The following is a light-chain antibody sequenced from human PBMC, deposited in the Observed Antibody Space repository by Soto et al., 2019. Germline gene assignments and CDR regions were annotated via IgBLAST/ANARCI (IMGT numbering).Light chain of an antibody. CDR2: AAS. J-gene: IGKJ1*01. CDR1: QSISSY. Sequence: DIQMTQSPSSLSASVGDRVTITCRASQSISSYLNWYQQKPGKAPKLLIYAASSLQSGVPSRFSGSGSGTDFTLTISSLQPEDFATYYCQQSDSSPHTFGQGTKVDIK. V-gene: IGKV1-39*01. CDR3: QQSDSSPHT.